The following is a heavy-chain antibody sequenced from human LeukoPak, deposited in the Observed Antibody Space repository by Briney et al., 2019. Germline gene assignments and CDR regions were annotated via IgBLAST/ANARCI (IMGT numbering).Heavy chain of an antibody. CDR2: MNPNSGNT. Sequence: ASVKVSCKTSGYTFTSYDINWVRQATGQGLEWMGWMNPNSGNTGYAQKFQGRVTMTRNASISTAYMDLSSLTSEDTAVYYCTIGKLAPRRGSWFDPWGQGTLVTVSS. V-gene: IGHV1-8*02. J-gene: IGHJ5*02. CDR3: TIGKLAPRRGSWFDP. CDR1: GYTFTSYD. D-gene: IGHD6-6*01.